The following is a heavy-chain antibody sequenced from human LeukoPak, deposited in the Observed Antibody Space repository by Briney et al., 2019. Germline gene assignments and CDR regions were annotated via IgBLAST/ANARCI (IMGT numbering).Heavy chain of an antibody. CDR2: ISSSGSTI. Sequence: GGSLRLSCAASGFTFSSYEMNWVRQAPGKGLEWVSYISSSGSTIYYADSVKGRFTISRDNAKNSLYLQMNSLRAEDTAFYYCAVAWNYFDYWGQGNLVTVSS. V-gene: IGHV3-48*03. CDR3: AVAWNYFDY. CDR1: GFTFSSYE. D-gene: IGHD1-1*01. J-gene: IGHJ4*02.